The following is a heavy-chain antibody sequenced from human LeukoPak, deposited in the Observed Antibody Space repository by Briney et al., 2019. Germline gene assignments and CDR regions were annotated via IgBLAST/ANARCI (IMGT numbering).Heavy chain of an antibody. CDR2: ISYDGSNK. Sequence: GGSLRLSCAASGFTFSSYGMHWVRQAPGKGLEWVAVISYDGSNKYYADSVKGRFTISRDNSKNTLYLQMNSLRAEDTAVYYCARDGTLGDGYNSAFDYWGQGTLVTVSS. D-gene: IGHD5-24*01. CDR1: GFTFSSYG. CDR3: ARDGTLGDGYNSAFDY. J-gene: IGHJ4*02. V-gene: IGHV3-30*19.